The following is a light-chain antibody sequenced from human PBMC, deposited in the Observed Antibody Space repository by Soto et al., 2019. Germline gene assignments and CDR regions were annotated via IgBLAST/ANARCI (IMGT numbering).Light chain of an antibody. CDR3: QQYDNLPLT. J-gene: IGKJ4*01. CDR2: DAS. CDR1: QSISNW. Sequence: DIQMTQSPSTLSASVGDRVTITCRASQSISNWLAWYQQKPGQAPNLLIHDASRLQAGVPSRFSGSGSGTDFILTITSLQPDDIATYYCQQYDNLPLTFGGGTKVDIK. V-gene: IGKV1-33*01.